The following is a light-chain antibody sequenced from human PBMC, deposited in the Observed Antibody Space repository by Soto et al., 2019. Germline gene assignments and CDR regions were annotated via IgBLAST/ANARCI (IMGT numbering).Light chain of an antibody. Sequence: DIQMTQSPSSLSASVGDRVTITSRASQGISNYLAWYQQKPGKVPKLLIYAASTLQSGVPSRFSGSGSGTDFTLTISSLQPEDVATYYCQKYNSAPSFTFGPGTKVDIK. CDR1: QGISNY. V-gene: IGKV1-27*01. CDR2: AAS. CDR3: QKYNSAPSFT. J-gene: IGKJ3*01.